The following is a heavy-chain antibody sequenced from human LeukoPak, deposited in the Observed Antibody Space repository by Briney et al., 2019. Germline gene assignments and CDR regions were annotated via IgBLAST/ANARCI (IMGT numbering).Heavy chain of an antibody. D-gene: IGHD2-2*01. V-gene: IGHV3-23*01. CDR1: GFTFSSYA. J-gene: IGHJ4*02. CDR3: AKDVCSSTSCLTDDY. CDR2: ISGSGGST. Sequence: GGSLRLSCAASGFTFSSYAMSWVRQAPGKGLEWVSAISGSGGSTYYADYVKGRFTISRDNSKNTLYLQMNSLRAEDTAVYYCAKDVCSSTSCLTDDYWGQGTPVTVSS.